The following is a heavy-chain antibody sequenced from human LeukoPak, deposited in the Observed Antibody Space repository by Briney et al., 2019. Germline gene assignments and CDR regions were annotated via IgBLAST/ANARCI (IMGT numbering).Heavy chain of an antibody. Sequence: GGSLRLSCAASGFTFSSYDMHWVRQATGKGLEWVSAIGTAGDTYYPGSVKGRFTISRENAKNSLYLQMNSLRAGDTAVYYCARASGLGRNLGVSDAFDIWGQGTMVTISS. CDR3: ARASGLGRNLGVSDAFDI. CDR2: IGTAGDT. J-gene: IGHJ3*02. D-gene: IGHD3-22*01. CDR1: GFTFSSYD. V-gene: IGHV3-13*01.